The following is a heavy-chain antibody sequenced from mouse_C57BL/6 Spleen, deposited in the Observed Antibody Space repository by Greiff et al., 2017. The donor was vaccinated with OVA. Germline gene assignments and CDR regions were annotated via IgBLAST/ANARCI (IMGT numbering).Heavy chain of an antibody. CDR2: IYPGSGST. CDR3: ARRVGSSFNWYFDV. D-gene: IGHD1-1*01. Sequence: QVQLQQPGAELVKPGASVKMSCKASGYTLTSYWITWVKQRPGQGLEWIGDIYPGSGSTNYNEKFKSKATLTVDTSSSTAYMQLSSLTSEDSAVYYCARRVGSSFNWYFDVWGTGTTVTVSS. J-gene: IGHJ1*03. CDR1: GYTLTSYW. V-gene: IGHV1-55*01.